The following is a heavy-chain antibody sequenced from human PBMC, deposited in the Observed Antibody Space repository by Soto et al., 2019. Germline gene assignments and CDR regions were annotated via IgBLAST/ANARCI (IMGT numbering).Heavy chain of an antibody. D-gene: IGHD5-12*01. CDR3: ARAFAGFLYRH. CDR2: ISGSGGST. CDR1: GFTFSSYA. J-gene: IGHJ1*01. V-gene: IGHV3-23*01. Sequence: GGSLRLSCAASGFTFSSYAMSWVRQAPGKGLEWVSAISGSGGSTYYADSVKGRFTISRDNSKNTLYLQMNSLRAEDTAVYYCARAFAGFLYRHWGQGTLVTVSS.